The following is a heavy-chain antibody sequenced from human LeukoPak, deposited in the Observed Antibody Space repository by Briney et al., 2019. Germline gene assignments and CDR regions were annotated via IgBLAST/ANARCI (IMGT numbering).Heavy chain of an antibody. J-gene: IGHJ1*01. CDR3: SEGQELDDGVLES. D-gene: IGHD1-1*01. CDR1: GLTLSSYW. V-gene: IGHV3-23*01. CDR2: FRGDRGGA. Sequence: GSMTLSCAASGLTLSSYWMHWVSHAPGKGLEWVLTFRGDRGGAYYAESLRGSFVISRDNSKSTSYLQMNSLSAEDTAIYYCSEGQELDDGVLESWGRGTLVTVSS.